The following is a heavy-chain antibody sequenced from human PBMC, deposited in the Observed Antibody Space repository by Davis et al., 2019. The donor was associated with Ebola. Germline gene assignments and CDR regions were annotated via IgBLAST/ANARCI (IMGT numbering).Heavy chain of an antibody. CDR2: INPNSGGT. CDR3: ARDGISAAGAPFGY. Sequence: AASVKVSCKASGYTFTGYYMHWVRQAPGQGLEWMGWINPNSGGTNYAQKFQGWVTMTRDTSISTAYMELSRLRSDDTAVYYCARDGISAAGAPFGYWGQGTLVTVSS. D-gene: IGHD6-13*01. CDR1: GYTFTGYY. V-gene: IGHV1-2*04. J-gene: IGHJ4*02.